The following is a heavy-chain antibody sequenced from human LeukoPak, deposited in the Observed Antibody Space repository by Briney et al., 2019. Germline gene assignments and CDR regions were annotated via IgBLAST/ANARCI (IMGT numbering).Heavy chain of an antibody. CDR2: ISYNGSNE. Sequence: GGSLRLSCAASGFTFSNYGMHCVRQAPGKGLEWVAVISYNGSNEYYADSVKGRFAISRDTSKNTVYLQMNGLRAEDTALYYCARRFLTGRLIDYWGQGTLVTVSS. CDR3: ARRFLTGRLIDY. D-gene: IGHD7-27*01. J-gene: IGHJ4*02. CDR1: GFTFSNYG. V-gene: IGHV3-30*03.